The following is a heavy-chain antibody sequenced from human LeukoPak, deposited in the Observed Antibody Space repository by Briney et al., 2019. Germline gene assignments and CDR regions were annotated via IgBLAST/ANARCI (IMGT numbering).Heavy chain of an antibody. Sequence: SETLSLTCTVSGGSISSSSYYWGWIRQPPGKGLEWIGSIYYCGSTYYNPSLKSRVTISVDTSKNQFSLKLSSVTAADTAVYYCARSRGGPNYYYYMDVWGKGTTVTISS. D-gene: IGHD3-16*01. J-gene: IGHJ6*03. CDR3: ARSRGGPNYYYYMDV. CDR2: IYYCGST. CDR1: GGSISSSSYY. V-gene: IGHV4-39*01.